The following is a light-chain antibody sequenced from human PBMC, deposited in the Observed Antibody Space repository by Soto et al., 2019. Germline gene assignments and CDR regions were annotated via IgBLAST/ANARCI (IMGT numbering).Light chain of an antibody. Sequence: QSALTQPASVSGCPGQSITISCTGTSSDVGNYNLVSWYQQHPGEAPKLMIYEGTKRPSGVSDRFSGSKSGNTASLTISGLQAEDEADYYCCSYAGSSSLVVFGGGTELTV. V-gene: IGLV2-23*01. CDR2: EGT. CDR1: SSDVGNYNL. CDR3: CSYAGSSSLVV. J-gene: IGLJ2*01.